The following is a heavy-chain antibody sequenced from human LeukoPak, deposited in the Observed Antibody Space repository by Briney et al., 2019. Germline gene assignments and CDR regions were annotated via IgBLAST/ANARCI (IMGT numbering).Heavy chain of an antibody. D-gene: IGHD4-17*01. Sequence: GGSLRLSCAASGFTFSSYAMHWVRQAPGKGLEWVAVISYDGSNKYYADSVKGRFTISRDNSKNTLYLQMNSLRAEDTAVYYCARDRAYGDYRDAFDIWGRGTMVTVSS. CDR2: ISYDGSNK. CDR1: GFTFSSYA. J-gene: IGHJ3*02. CDR3: ARDRAYGDYRDAFDI. V-gene: IGHV3-30*04.